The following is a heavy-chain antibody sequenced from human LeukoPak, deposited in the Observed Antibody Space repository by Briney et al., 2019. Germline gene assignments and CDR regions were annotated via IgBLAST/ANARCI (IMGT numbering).Heavy chain of an antibody. V-gene: IGHV1-69*13. D-gene: IGHD6-6*01. Sequence: ASVKVSCKTSGGTFSSYAISWVRQAPGQGLEWMGGIIPIFGTANYAQKFQGRVTITADESTSTAYMELSSLRSEDTAVYYCARKLQQLVRGGFSNWFDPWGQGTLVTVSS. CDR3: ARKLQQLVRGGFSNWFDP. J-gene: IGHJ5*02. CDR2: IIPIFGTA. CDR1: GGTFSSYA.